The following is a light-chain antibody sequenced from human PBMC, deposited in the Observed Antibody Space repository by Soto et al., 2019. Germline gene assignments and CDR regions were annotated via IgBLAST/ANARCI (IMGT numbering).Light chain of an antibody. Sequence: QSVLTQPPSASGTPGQRVTISCSGSSSNIGSNYVYWYQQLPGTAPKLLIYANNGRPSGVPDRFSGSKSGASASLAITGLQADDEADYYCQSYDSSLSGWVFGGGTKVTVL. V-gene: IGLV1-40*01. CDR3: QSYDSSLSGWV. J-gene: IGLJ3*02. CDR1: SSNIGSNY. CDR2: ANN.